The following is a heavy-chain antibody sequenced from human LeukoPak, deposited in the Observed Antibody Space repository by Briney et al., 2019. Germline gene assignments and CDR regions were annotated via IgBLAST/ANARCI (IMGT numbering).Heavy chain of an antibody. CDR1: GFTFSNHG. CDR3: AKDDAWIRFGE. V-gene: IGHV3-23*01. J-gene: IGHJ4*02. CDR2: ISPSGDIT. D-gene: IGHD3-10*01. Sequence: GGSLRLSCAASGFTFSNHGMNWVRQAPGKGLEWVSGISPSGDITYYADSVKGRFTISRDNSKNTLHLEVISLTAEDTAVYYCAKDDAWIRFGEWSQGTLVTVSS.